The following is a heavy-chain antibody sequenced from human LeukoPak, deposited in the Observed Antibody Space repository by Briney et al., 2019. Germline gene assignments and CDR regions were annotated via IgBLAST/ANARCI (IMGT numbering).Heavy chain of an antibody. CDR3: ASTSIAAAGTGFDY. V-gene: IGHV3-66*01. CDR2: IYSGGST. J-gene: IGHJ4*02. D-gene: IGHD6-13*01. Sequence: PGGSLRLSCAASGFTVSSNYMSWVRQAPGKGLEWVSGIYSGGSTYYADSVKGRFTISRDNSKNTLYLQMNSLRAEDTAVYYCASTSIAAAGTGFDYWGQGTLVTVSS. CDR1: GFTVSSNY.